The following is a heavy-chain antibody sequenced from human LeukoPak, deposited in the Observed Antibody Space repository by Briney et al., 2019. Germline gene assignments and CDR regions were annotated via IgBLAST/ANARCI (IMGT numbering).Heavy chain of an antibody. CDR2: INPNSGGT. Sequence: ASVKVSCKASGYTFTGYYMHWARQAPGQGLEWMGRINPNSGGTNYAQKFQGRVTMTRDTSISTAYMELSRLRSDDTAVYYCARSTMVRGVTRTLDWGQGTMVTVSS. V-gene: IGHV1-2*06. J-gene: IGHJ3*01. D-gene: IGHD3-10*01. CDR1: GYTFTGYY. CDR3: ARSTMVRGVTRTLD.